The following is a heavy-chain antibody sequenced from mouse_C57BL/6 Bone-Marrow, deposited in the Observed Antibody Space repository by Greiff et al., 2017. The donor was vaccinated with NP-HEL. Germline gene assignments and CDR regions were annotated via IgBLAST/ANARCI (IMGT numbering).Heavy chain of an antibody. Sequence: EVQVVESGGGLVKPGGSLKLSCAASGFTFSDYGMHWVRQAPEKGLEWVAYISSGSSTIYYADTVKGRFTISRDNAKNTLFLQMTSLRSEDTAMYYCARPYGSSDWYFDVWGTGTTVTVSS. CDR3: ARPYGSSDWYFDV. CDR2: ISSGSSTI. CDR1: GFTFSDYG. V-gene: IGHV5-17*01. J-gene: IGHJ1*03. D-gene: IGHD1-1*01.